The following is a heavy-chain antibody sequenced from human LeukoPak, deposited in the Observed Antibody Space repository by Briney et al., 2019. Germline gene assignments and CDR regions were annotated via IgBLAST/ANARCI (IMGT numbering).Heavy chain of an antibody. CDR1: GGSISGFY. Sequence: SETLSLTCTVSGGSISGFYWSWIRQPPGKGLELIGYIDYSGSTNYNPSLKSRVSTSVDTSKNQFSLKLTSVTAADTAVYYCAGPLIRGVTYHDAYAIWGQGTLVTASS. V-gene: IGHV4-59*01. CDR3: AGPLIRGVTYHDAYAI. J-gene: IGHJ3*02. CDR2: IDYSGST. D-gene: IGHD3-10*01.